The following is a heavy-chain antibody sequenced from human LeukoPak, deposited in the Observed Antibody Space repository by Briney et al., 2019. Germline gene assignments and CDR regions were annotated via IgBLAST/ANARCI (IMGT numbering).Heavy chain of an antibody. CDR1: GGSIKSDY. CDR3: ARAHNYGDCGYFDS. D-gene: IGHD4-17*01. Sequence: PSETLSLTCNDSGGSIKSDYWRWIRQTPGKGLEWSGYIYHSGSTNYKPSLKSRVTISVDTSKNQVSLELSAVTTADTAVYYCARAHNYGDCGYFDSWGQGTLVTGSS. V-gene: IGHV4-59*01. CDR2: IYHSGST. J-gene: IGHJ4*02.